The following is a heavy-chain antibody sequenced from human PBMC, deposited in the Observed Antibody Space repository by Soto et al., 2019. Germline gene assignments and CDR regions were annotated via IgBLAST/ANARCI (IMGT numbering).Heavy chain of an antibody. Sequence: QVQLQESGPGLVKPSQTLSLTCTVSGGSISSGGYYWSWIRQHPGKGLEWIGYIYYSGSTYYNPSLKSRVTVSVDTSKNQFSLKLSSVTAADTAVYYCARNHFEQWLVNADGGWCDPWGQGTLVTVSS. CDR3: ARNHFEQWLVNADGGWCDP. CDR2: IYYSGST. CDR1: GGSISSGGYY. D-gene: IGHD6-19*01. J-gene: IGHJ5*02. V-gene: IGHV4-31*03.